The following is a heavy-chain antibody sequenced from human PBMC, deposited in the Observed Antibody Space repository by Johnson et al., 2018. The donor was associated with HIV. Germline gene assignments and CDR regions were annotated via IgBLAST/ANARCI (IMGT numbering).Heavy chain of an antibody. CDR1: GFTVSRNY. D-gene: IGHD1-26*01. CDR2: LHRGGST. Sequence: MQLVESGGGLVQPGGSLRLSCAASGFTVSRNYMSWVRQAPGKGLEWVSVLHRGGSTSYADSVKGRFTISRDNSNNTLHLQMNSLRPEETAVYYCARDLARRGGAAFDIWGQGTMVTVSS. J-gene: IGHJ3*02. CDR3: ARDLARRGGAAFDI. V-gene: IGHV3-66*01.